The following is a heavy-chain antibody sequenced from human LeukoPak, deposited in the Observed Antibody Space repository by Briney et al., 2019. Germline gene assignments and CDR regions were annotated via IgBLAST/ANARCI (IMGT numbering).Heavy chain of an antibody. D-gene: IGHD1-7*01. J-gene: IGHJ4*02. Sequence: TSETLSLTCTVSGGSISSYYWSWIRQPPGKGLEWIGYLYYSGSTNYNPSLKSRVTISVDTSKNQLSLKLSSVTAADTAVYYCAVLGNYALNYWGPGTLVTVSS. CDR3: AVLGNYALNY. V-gene: IGHV4-59*13. CDR1: GGSISSYY. CDR2: LYYSGST.